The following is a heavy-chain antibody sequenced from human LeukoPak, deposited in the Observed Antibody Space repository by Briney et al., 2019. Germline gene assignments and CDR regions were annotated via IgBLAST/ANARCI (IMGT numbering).Heavy chain of an antibody. Sequence: GESLKISCKGSGYSFTSYWIGWVRQMPGKGLEWMGIIYPGDSDTRYSPSFQGQVTISADKSISTAYLQWSSLKASDTAMYYYARLPPGYSYVPEGIDYWGQGTLVTVSS. J-gene: IGHJ4*02. D-gene: IGHD5-18*01. CDR2: IYPGDSDT. CDR1: GYSFTSYW. CDR3: ARLPPGYSYVPEGIDY. V-gene: IGHV5-51*01.